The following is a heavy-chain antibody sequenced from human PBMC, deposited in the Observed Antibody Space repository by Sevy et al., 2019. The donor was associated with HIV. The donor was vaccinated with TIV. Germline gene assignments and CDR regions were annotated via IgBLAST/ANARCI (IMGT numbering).Heavy chain of an antibody. CDR3: ARTFYYDSSGLTLDY. J-gene: IGHJ4*02. CDR2: IYSSGST. CDR1: GGSISSGDYS. D-gene: IGHD3-22*01. Sequence: SETLSLTCTVSGGSISSGDYSWSWIRQPPGQGLEWIGYIYSSGSTYYNPSLKSRVTISVDTSRNQFSLNLSSVTAADTAVYYCARTFYYDSSGLTLDYWGQGTLVTVSS. V-gene: IGHV4-30-4*01.